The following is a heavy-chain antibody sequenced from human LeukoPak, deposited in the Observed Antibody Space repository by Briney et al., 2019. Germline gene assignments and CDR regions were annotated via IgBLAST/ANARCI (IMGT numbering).Heavy chain of an antibody. Sequence: ASVTVSCKASGGTFSSYAISWVRQAPGQGLEWMGGIIPIFGTANYAQKFQGRVTITADESTSTAYMELSSLRSEDTAVYYCARGDYGDYYFDYWGQGTLVTVSS. V-gene: IGHV1-69*01. J-gene: IGHJ4*02. CDR3: ARGDYGDYYFDY. CDR1: GGTFSSYA. CDR2: IIPIFGTA. D-gene: IGHD4-17*01.